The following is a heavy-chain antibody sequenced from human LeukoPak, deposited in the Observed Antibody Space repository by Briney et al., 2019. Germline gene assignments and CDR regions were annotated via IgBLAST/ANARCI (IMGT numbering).Heavy chain of an antibody. CDR2: IGGSGTRT. CDR1: GFTFTTYG. D-gene: IGHD2-2*03. Sequence: GGSLRLSCSASGFTFTTYGMNWVRQAPGKGLEWVSGIGGSGTRTYYADSVKGRFTISRDNSKNTLYLQMNSLRDEDTAVYYCAKDSHWIFFDDWGQGTLVTVSS. V-gene: IGHV3-23*01. J-gene: IGHJ4*02. CDR3: AKDSHWIFFDD.